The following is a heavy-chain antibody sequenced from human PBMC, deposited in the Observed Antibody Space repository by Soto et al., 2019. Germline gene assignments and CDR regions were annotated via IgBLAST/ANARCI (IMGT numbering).Heavy chain of an antibody. Sequence: GGSLRLSCAASGFTFSNYWMCWVRQAPGKGLEWVANIKEDGSERNYVDSVKGRFTISRDNAENSLYLQMNSLRAEDTAVYYCASARHIGPWGQGTLVTVSS. CDR2: IKEDGSER. D-gene: IGHD2-21*01. J-gene: IGHJ5*02. CDR1: GFTFSNYW. V-gene: IGHV3-7*01. CDR3: ASARHIGP.